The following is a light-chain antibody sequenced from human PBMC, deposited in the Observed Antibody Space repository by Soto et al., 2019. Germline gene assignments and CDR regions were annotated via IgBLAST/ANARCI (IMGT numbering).Light chain of an antibody. V-gene: IGKV1-5*01. CDR3: QQYNGYLTWT. Sequence: DIQMTQSPSTLSASVGDRVTIACRASRSISFYLAWYQQKPGKAPKILIFNASTLKSGVPSRFSGSGSGTEFTITIDGLQPDDFATYYCQQYNGYLTWTFGQGTKVEFK. CDR1: RSISFY. J-gene: IGKJ1*01. CDR2: NAS.